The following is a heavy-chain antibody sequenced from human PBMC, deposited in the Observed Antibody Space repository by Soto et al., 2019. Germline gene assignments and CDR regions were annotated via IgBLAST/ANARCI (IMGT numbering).Heavy chain of an antibody. CDR2: TIALFGIP. Sequence: GVPEKVSSKASGLTYSSHLISWLRQAPGHGLEWMGGTIALFGIPNYAQKFQGRLTITADKSTSTAYMELSRLRSEATAVYYCARGVVDTNVVFKWFDPWGQGALGTVSS. J-gene: IGHJ5*02. D-gene: IGHD2-15*01. CDR1: GLTYSSHL. V-gene: IGHV1-69*10. CDR3: ARGVVDTNVVFKWFDP.